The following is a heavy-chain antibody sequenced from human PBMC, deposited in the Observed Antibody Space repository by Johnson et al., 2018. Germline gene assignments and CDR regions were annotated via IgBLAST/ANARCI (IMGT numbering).Heavy chain of an antibody. CDR3: ATDPSPAGAYCGGDCYWGGYVQH. D-gene: IGHD2-21*02. Sequence: QVQLVQSGGGVVQPGRSLRLSCAASGFTFSSYGMHWVRQAPGKGLAWVSDINGSGGTTHYADSVKGRFIISRDNSKNTLYLQMNSLRAEDTAVYYCATDPSPAGAYCGGDCYWGGYVQHWGQGTLVTVSS. CDR1: GFTFSSYG. CDR2: INGSGGTT. J-gene: IGHJ1*01. V-gene: IGHV3-NL1*01.